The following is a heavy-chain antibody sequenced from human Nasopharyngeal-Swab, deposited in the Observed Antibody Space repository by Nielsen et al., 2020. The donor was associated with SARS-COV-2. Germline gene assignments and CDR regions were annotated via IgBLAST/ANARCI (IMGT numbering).Heavy chain of an antibody. CDR1: GGSFSGYY. Sequence: SETLSLTCAVYGGSFSGYYWSWIRQPPGKGLEWIGEINHSGSTNYNPSLKSRVTISVDTSKNQFSLKLSSVTAADTAVYYCARGPRGYDFWSGYYHGSFDYWGQGTLVIVSS. V-gene: IGHV4-34*01. CDR3: ARGPRGYDFWSGYYHGSFDY. J-gene: IGHJ4*02. D-gene: IGHD3-3*01. CDR2: INHSGST.